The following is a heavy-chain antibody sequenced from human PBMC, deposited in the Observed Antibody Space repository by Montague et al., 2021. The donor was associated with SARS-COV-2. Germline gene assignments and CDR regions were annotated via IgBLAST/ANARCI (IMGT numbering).Heavy chain of an antibody. J-gene: IGHJ4*02. Sequence: TLSLTCTVSGGSISSGGYYWSWIRQHPGKGLEWIGYIYYSGSTYYNPSLKSRVTISVGTSKNQFSLKLSSVTAADTAVYYCARAPCAIAAAGTASDYWGQGTLVTVSS. CDR1: GGSISSGGYY. V-gene: IGHV4-31*03. D-gene: IGHD6-13*01. CDR3: ARAPCAIAAAGTASDY. CDR2: IYYSGST.